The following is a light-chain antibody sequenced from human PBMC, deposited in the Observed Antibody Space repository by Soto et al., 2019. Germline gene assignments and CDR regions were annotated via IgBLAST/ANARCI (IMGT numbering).Light chain of an antibody. CDR2: GNS. Sequence: QSVLTQPPSVSGAPGQRVTISCTGSSSNIGADYDVHWCQPLPGTAPKLLIYGNSNRPSGVPDRFSGSKSGTSASLAITGLQAEDEADYYCQSYDSSLSAVVFGGGTKLTVL. V-gene: IGLV1-40*01. CDR1: SSNIGADYD. CDR3: QSYDSSLSAVV. J-gene: IGLJ3*02.